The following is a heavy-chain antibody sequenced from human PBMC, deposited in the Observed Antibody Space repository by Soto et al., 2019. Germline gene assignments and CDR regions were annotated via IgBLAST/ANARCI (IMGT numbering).Heavy chain of an antibody. J-gene: IGHJ6*02. CDR3: AVAMVREILIFESSGMHV. D-gene: IGHD3-10*01. V-gene: IGHV1-69*01. CDR1: GGSFNNYA. Sequence: QVHLVQSGAEVKKPGSSVKVSCKTSGGSFNNYAVSWVRQAPGQGLEWMGGIIPNFDTPNYAQKFQDRITIIGDESTSQGLMELRSLRSNDTAVYYCAVAMVREILIFESSGMHVWGQGTTVIVSS. CDR2: IIPNFDTP.